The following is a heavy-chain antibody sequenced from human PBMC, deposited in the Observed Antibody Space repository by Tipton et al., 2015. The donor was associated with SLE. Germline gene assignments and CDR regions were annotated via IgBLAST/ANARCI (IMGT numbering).Heavy chain of an antibody. CDR2: IQYDGIDK. J-gene: IGHJ4*02. Sequence: GSLRLSCAASGFTFTKYGMHWVRQAPGKGLEWVAFIQYDGIDKLYADSVKGRFTISRDNSKNTLYLQMNSLRTEDTAVYYCAKDGEELAYYFDYLDQGSLVTVSS. V-gene: IGHV3-30*02. D-gene: IGHD5-24*01. CDR3: AKDGEELAYYFDY. CDR1: GFTFTKYG.